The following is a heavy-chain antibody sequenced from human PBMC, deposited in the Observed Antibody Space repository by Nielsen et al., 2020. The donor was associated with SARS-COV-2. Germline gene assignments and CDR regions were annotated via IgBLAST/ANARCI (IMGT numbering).Heavy chain of an antibody. Sequence: GESLKISCAASGFSVSSNYMSWIRQAAGKGLEWVSVIYSDDSASYADSVKGRFTVSRDNFKNMLFLQMNSLRAEDTGVYYCAREGSDSSSSYFDYWGQGTLVTVSS. J-gene: IGHJ4*02. D-gene: IGHD6-6*01. V-gene: IGHV3-66*01. CDR1: GFSVSSNY. CDR2: IYSDDSA. CDR3: AREGSDSSSSYFDY.